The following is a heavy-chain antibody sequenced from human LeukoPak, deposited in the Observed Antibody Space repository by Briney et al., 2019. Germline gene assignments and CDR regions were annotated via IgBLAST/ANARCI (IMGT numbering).Heavy chain of an antibody. J-gene: IGHJ4*02. D-gene: IGHD3-22*01. CDR1: GFTFSSYS. CDR3: ARDLYDSSGYYEY. V-gene: IGHV3-21*01. Sequence: GGSLRLXCAASGFTFSSYSMNWVRQAPGKGLEWVSSISSSSSYIYYADSVKGRFTISRDNAKNSLYLQMNSLRAEDTAVYYCARDLYDSSGYYEYWGQGTLVTVSS. CDR2: ISSSSSYI.